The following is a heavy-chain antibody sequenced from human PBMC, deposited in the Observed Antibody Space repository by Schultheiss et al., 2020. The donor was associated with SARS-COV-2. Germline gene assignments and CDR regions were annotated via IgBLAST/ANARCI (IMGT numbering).Heavy chain of an antibody. D-gene: IGHD3-22*01. CDR1: GGFISSYY. CDR2: IYYSGST. CDR3: ARDSSGYLGG. V-gene: IGHV4-59*01. J-gene: IGHJ4*02. Sequence: SETLSLTCTVSGGFISSYYWSWIRQPPGKGLEWIGYIYYSGSTKYNPSLKGRVTMSLDTSKNHFSLRMSSVTAADTAVYFCARDSSGYLGGWGQGTLVTVSS.